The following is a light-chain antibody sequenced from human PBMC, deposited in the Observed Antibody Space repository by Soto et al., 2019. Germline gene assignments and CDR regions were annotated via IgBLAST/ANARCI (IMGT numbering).Light chain of an antibody. CDR2: KAS. Sequence: DIQMIQSPSTLSGSVGDGVTITCRASQTISSWLVWYQQKPGKAPKHLIYKASTLTSGVPSRFSGSGSGTEFTLAISSPKPDDFATYYWQHYYSHSAAFGQGTEV. CDR3: QHYYSHSAA. CDR1: QTISSW. V-gene: IGKV1-5*03. J-gene: IGKJ1*01.